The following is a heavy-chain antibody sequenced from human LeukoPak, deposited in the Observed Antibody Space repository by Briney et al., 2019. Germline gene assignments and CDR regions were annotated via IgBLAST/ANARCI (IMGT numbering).Heavy chain of an antibody. Sequence: GASVKVSCKASGYTFTMYYIHWVRQAPGQGLEWMGMINPSDGATTYAQRFQGRVTMTRDTSISTAYMELSSLRSEDTAVYYCARARGYSGYDLTSWGQGTLVTVSS. J-gene: IGHJ5*02. D-gene: IGHD5-12*01. CDR3: ARARGYSGYDLTS. CDR2: INPSDGAT. V-gene: IGHV1-46*01. CDR1: GYTFTMYY.